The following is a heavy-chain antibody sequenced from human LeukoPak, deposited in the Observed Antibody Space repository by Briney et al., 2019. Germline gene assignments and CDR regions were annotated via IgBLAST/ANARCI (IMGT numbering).Heavy chain of an antibody. V-gene: IGHV4-34*01. J-gene: IGHJ4*02. Sequence: PSETLSLTCAVYGGSFSGYYWSWIRQPPGKGLEWIGEINHSGSTNYNPSLKSRVTTSVDTSKNQFSLKLSSVTAADTAVYYCARVLYCSGGSCYLIFDYWGQGTLVTVSS. CDR2: INHSGST. CDR1: GGSFSGYY. CDR3: ARVLYCSGGSCYLIFDY. D-gene: IGHD2-15*01.